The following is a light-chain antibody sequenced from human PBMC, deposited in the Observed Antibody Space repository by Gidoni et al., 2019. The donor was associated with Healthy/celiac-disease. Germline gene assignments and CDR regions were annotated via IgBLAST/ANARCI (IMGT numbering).Light chain of an antibody. CDR3: QQYNNWPGE. CDR2: GAS. Sequence: EIVMTQSPATLSVSPGERATLSCRASQSVSSNLAWYQQKPGQAPRLLIYGASTRATGIPARFSGSGSGTEFTLTISSLQSEDFAVYYCQQYNNWPGEFXPXTKVDIK. J-gene: IGKJ3*01. CDR1: QSVSSN. V-gene: IGKV3-15*01.